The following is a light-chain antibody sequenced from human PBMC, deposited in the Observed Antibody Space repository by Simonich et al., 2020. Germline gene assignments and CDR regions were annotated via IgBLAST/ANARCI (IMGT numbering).Light chain of an antibody. CDR3: QQLNSYPLT. CDR1: QGISSY. J-gene: IGKJ4*01. Sequence: DIQLTQSPSFLSASVGDRVTITCRASQGISSYLAWYQQKPRQAPNLRIYASSTLQSGVPTSFSGSGSGTEFTLTSSSLQPEDFATYYWQQLNSYPLTFGGGTKVEIK. CDR2: ASS. V-gene: IGKV1-9*01.